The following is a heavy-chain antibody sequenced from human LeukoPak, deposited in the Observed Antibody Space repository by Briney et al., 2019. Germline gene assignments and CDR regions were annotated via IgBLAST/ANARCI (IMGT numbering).Heavy chain of an antibody. D-gene: IGHD3-10*01. V-gene: IGHV1-46*01. CDR2: INPSGGST. CDR3: AKSIQAGLLSGSDF. CDR1: GYTFTSHH. J-gene: IGHJ4*02. Sequence: ASVKVSCKASGYTFTSHHIHWVRQAPGQGHEWMGIINPSGGSTNYGQKFQGRVTMTRDMSTSTVYMELSSLRSDDTAVYYCAKSIQAGLLSGSDFWGQGTLVTVSS.